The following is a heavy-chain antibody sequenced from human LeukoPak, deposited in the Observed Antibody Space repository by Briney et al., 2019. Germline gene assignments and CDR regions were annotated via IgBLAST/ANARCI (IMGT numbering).Heavy chain of an antibody. CDR3: AREIAAADIDY. CDR1: GFTFSSYW. CDR2: INSDGSST. Sequence: PGGSLRLSCAASGFTFSSYWMHWVRQAPGKGLVWVSRINSDGSSTSYADSVKGRFTISRDNAKNTLYLQMNSLRAEDTAVYYCAREIAAADIDYWGQGTLVTVSS. J-gene: IGHJ4*02. D-gene: IGHD6-13*01. V-gene: IGHV3-74*01.